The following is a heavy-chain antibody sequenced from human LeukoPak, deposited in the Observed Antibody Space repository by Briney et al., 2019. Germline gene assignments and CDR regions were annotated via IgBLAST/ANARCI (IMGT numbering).Heavy chain of an antibody. Sequence: GGSLVLSCAASGFPVSSNYMSWGRQAPGKGLEWVSVIYSGGSTYYADSVKGRFNISRENSKNPLYLQMNSLRPEDTAVYYCARDLRLTTIFGVVSNWGQGTLVTVSS. V-gene: IGHV3-53*05. CDR1: GFPVSSNY. CDR2: IYSGGST. CDR3: ARDLRLTTIFGVVSN. D-gene: IGHD3-3*01. J-gene: IGHJ4*02.